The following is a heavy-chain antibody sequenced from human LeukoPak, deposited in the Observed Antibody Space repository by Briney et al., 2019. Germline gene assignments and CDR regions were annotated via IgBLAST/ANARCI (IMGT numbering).Heavy chain of an antibody. CDR2: ISDSGGST. D-gene: IGHD6-13*01. J-gene: IGHJ4*02. V-gene: IGHV3-23*01. CDR3: AKGSISWYFDS. CDR1: GYTFSSYV. Sequence: PGGSLRLSCAASGYTFSSYVMGWVRQAPGKGLEWVSGISDSGGSTFYPDSVKGRFTISRDNSKNTLYLQMNSLRAEDTAIYYCAKGSISWYFDSWGQGTLVTVSS.